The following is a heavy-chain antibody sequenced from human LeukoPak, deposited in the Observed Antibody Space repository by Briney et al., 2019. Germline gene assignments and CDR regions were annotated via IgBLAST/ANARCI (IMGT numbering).Heavy chain of an antibody. Sequence: SETLSLTCTVSGGSISSYYWSWVRQPPGKGLEWIGYISYDGTTNYTPTVKSRITISVDPSKNQFSLKLSSVTAADTAVHYCARVGRKLGYYFDYWGQGTLVTVSS. V-gene: IGHV4-59*01. J-gene: IGHJ4*02. D-gene: IGHD6-6*01. CDR3: ARVGRKLGYYFDY. CDR1: GGSISSYY. CDR2: ISYDGTT.